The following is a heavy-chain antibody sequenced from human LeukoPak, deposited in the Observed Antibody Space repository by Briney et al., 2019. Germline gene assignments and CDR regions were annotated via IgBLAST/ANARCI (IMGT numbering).Heavy chain of an antibody. V-gene: IGHV3-21*01. Sequence: AGGSLRLSCAASGFTFSSYTMNWVRQAPGKGLEWVSSISSSSSYIYYADSVKGRFTISRDNAKNSLYLQMNSLRAEDTAVYYCARDRGYSGYGYYYGMDVWGQGTTVTVSS. CDR3: ARDRGYSGYGYYYGMDV. CDR1: GFTFSSYT. D-gene: IGHD5-12*01. J-gene: IGHJ6*02. CDR2: ISSSSSYI.